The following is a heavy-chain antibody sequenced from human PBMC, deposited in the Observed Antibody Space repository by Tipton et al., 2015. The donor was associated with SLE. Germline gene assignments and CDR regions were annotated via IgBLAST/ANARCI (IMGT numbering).Heavy chain of an antibody. V-gene: IGHV3-48*03. CDR2: ISSSGSTI. CDR1: GFTFSSYE. J-gene: IGHJ3*02. D-gene: IGHD3-22*01. Sequence: GSLRLSCAASGFTFSSYEMNWVRQAPGKGLEWVSYISSSGSTIYYADSVKGRFTISRDNAKNSLYLQMNSLRAEDTAVYYCARGPIVVWAFDIWGQGTMVTVSS. CDR3: ARGPIVVWAFDI.